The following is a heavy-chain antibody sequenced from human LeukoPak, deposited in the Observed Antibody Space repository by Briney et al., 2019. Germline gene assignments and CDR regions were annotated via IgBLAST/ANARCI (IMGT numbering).Heavy chain of an antibody. CDR2: INSDGSST. V-gene: IGHV3-74*01. J-gene: IGHJ4*02. Sequence: GGSLRLSCAASGFTFSSYWMHWVRQAPGKGLVWVSRINSDGSSTSYADSVKGRLTISRDNAKNTLYLQLNSLRDEDTAVYYCAKGGRNVIDYWGQGTLVTVSS. CDR1: GFTFSSYW. CDR3: AKGGRNVIDY. D-gene: IGHD1-26*01.